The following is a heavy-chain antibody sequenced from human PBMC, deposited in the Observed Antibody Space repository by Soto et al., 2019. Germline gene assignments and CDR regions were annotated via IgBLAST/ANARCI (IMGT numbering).Heavy chain of an antibody. J-gene: IGHJ6*02. CDR3: ARQVSSAWPPYYYDMDV. CDR2: FHNSGST. D-gene: IGHD6-25*01. Sequence: SETLSLTCTVSGGSISDSNDHWGWIRQSPGQGLEWIGNFHNSGSTHYNPPLKSRATISVDTSKNQFSLKVNSVIAADTAIYFGARQVSSAWPPYYYDMDVWGQGTTVTVSS. V-gene: IGHV4-39*01. CDR1: GGSISDSNDH.